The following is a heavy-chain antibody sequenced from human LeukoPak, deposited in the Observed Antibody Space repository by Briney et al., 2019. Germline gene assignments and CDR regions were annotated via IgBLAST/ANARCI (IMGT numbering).Heavy chain of an antibody. D-gene: IGHD6-13*01. Sequence: SETLSLTCTVSDGSISSSSYYWGWIRQPPGKGLEWIGSIYYSGSTYYNPSLKSRVTISVDTSKNQFSLKLSSVTAADTAVYYCAALGGPGIAAAGIDYWGQGTLVTVSS. CDR3: AALGGPGIAAAGIDY. V-gene: IGHV4-39*01. J-gene: IGHJ4*02. CDR1: DGSISSSSYY. CDR2: IYYSGST.